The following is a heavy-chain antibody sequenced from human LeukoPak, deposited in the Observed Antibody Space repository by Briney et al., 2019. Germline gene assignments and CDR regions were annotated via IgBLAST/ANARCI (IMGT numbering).Heavy chain of an antibody. V-gene: IGHV3-23*01. CDR3: AKRGIVIRAVIIIGFHKEAYYFDY. CDR1: GITLSNYG. J-gene: IGHJ4*02. Sequence: PGGSLRLSCVVSGITLSNYGMSWVRQAPGKGLEWVSGISERGGSTNYADSVKGRFIISRDTSKNTVYLQMNSLRAEDTAVYFCAKRGIVIRAVIIIGFHKEAYYFDYWGQGILVTVSS. CDR2: ISERGGST. D-gene: IGHD3-10*01.